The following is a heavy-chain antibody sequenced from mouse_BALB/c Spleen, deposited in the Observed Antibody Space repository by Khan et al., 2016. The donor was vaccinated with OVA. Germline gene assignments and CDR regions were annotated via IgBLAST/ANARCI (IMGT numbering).Heavy chain of an antibody. CDR1: GYIFSSNW. Sequence: QVQLQQSGAELVRPGASVKLSCKTSGYIFSSNWIHWVKQRSGQGLEWIARIYPGTNTTYYNEKFRGKATLTADKSSSTAYMQLSSLKSEDSAVYFCARNYGYFDYWGQGSSLTVSS. D-gene: IGHD1-1*02. CDR2: IYPGTNTT. V-gene: IGHV1S132*01. J-gene: IGHJ2*02. CDR3: ARNYGYFDY.